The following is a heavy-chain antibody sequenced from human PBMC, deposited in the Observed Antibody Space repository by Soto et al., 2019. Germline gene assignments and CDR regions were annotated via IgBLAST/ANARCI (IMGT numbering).Heavy chain of an antibody. V-gene: IGHV4-39*01. D-gene: IGHD3-22*01. CDR1: GGSISSSSYY. J-gene: IGHJ4*02. CDR3: ARWDYYDSSGKFDY. CDR2: IYYSGST. Sequence: QLQLQESGPGLVKPSETLSLTCTVSGGSISSSSYYWGWIRQPPGKGLEWIGSIYYSGSTYYNPSLKSRVTXXVXTXXNQFSLKLSSVTAADTAVYYCARWDYYDSSGKFDYWGQGTLVTVSS.